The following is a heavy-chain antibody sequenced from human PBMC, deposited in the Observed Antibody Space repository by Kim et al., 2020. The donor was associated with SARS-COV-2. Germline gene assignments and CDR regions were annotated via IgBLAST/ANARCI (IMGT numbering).Heavy chain of an antibody. J-gene: IGHJ4*02. CDR2: ISSSSSTI. CDR3: SSIPATVVSPDY. D-gene: IGHD4-17*01. V-gene: IGHV3-48*04. CDR1: GFTFSTYS. Sequence: GGSLRLSCEASGFTFSTYSMNWVRQAPGKGLEWVSYISSSSSTIYYEDFVKGRFTISSDNAKNSHYLQMSSKRAEDTAVYYCSSIPATVVSPDYWGQGT.